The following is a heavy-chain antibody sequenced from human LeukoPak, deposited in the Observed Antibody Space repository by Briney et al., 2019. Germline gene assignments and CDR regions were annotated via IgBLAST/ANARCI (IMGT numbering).Heavy chain of an antibody. CDR3: ARYYLEGRSFDY. CDR1: GYSYSGYY. CDR2: INPNRGGT. Sequence: ASVKVSCKASGYSYSGYYMHWVRQAPGQGLEWMGWINPNRGGTNYAQKFRGRVTMTRDTSIRTAYMELSRLRSDDTAVYYCARYYLEGRSFDYWGQGTLVTVSS. V-gene: IGHV1-2*02. D-gene: IGHD3-10*01. J-gene: IGHJ4*02.